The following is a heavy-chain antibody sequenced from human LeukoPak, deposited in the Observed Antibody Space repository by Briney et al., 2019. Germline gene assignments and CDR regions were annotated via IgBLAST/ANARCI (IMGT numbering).Heavy chain of an antibody. V-gene: IGHV3-48*04. CDR2: ISSSSSTI. J-gene: IGHJ4*02. D-gene: IGHD1-26*01. CDR3: AGDKIVGTFDY. CDR1: GFTFSSYI. Sequence: GGSLRLSCAASGFTFSSYIMNWVRQAPGKGLEWVSYISSSSSTIYYADSVKGRFTISRENAKNSLYLQMNSLRAEDTAVYYCAGDKIVGTFDYWGQGTLVTVSS.